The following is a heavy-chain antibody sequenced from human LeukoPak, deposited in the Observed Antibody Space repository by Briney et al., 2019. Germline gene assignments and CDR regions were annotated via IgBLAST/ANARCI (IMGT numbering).Heavy chain of an antibody. CDR2: IIPIFGTA. CDR3: ARDGRVVVAATLGFDY. D-gene: IGHD2-15*01. J-gene: IGHJ4*02. V-gene: IGHV1-69*13. Sequence: SVKVSCKASGGTFSSYAISWVRQAPGQGLEWMGGIIPIFGTANYARKFQGRVTITADESTSTAYMELSSLRSEDTAVYYCARDGRVVVAATLGFDYWGQGTLVTVSS. CDR1: GGTFSSYA.